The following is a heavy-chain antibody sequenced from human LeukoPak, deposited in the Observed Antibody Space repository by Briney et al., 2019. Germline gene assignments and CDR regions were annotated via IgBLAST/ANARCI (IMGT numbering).Heavy chain of an antibody. J-gene: IGHJ4*02. CDR2: VYYNGLT. Sequence: PSETLSLTCTVSGGSISPHYWTWIRQTPGKGLEWIGYVYYNGLTSDNASLRSRLILSVDTARNQVSLKLTSVTAADTAVYYCTRERSTVTFDYWGQGTLVTVSS. D-gene: IGHD4-17*01. V-gene: IGHV4-59*11. CDR3: TRERSTVTFDY. CDR1: GGSISPHY.